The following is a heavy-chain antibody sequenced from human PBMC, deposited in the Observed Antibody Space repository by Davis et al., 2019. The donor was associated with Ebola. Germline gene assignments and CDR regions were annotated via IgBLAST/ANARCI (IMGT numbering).Heavy chain of an antibody. V-gene: IGHV1-69*10. CDR1: GGTFSNYP. J-gene: IGHJ5*02. Sequence: SVTVSCKASGGTFSNYPITWVRQAPGQGFEWMGGIIPMSEISNYAQKFQGRVTITADKFTRTVYMDLSSLTYEDTAIYYCARAGSSSWYTGNWFGPWGQGTLVTVSS. CDR2: IIPMSEIS. D-gene: IGHD2-2*01. CDR3: ARAGSSSWYTGNWFGP.